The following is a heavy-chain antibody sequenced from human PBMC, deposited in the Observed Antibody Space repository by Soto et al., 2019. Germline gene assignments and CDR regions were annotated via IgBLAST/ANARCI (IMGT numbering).Heavy chain of an antibody. D-gene: IGHD6-13*01. Sequence: SVKVSCKASGGTFSSYAISWVRQAPGQGLEWMGGIIPIFGTANYAQKFQGRVTITADESTSTAYMELSSLRSEGTAVYYCARGPEAAGPAMWYYYYGMDVWGQGTTVTVSS. CDR1: GGTFSSYA. CDR2: IIPIFGTA. CDR3: ARGPEAAGPAMWYYYYGMDV. V-gene: IGHV1-69*13. J-gene: IGHJ6*02.